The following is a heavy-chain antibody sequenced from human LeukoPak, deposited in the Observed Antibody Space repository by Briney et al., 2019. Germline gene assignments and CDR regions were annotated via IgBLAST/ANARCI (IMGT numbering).Heavy chain of an antibody. D-gene: IGHD3-22*01. V-gene: IGHV3-23*01. CDR3: AKDYYDSSGYWSLFDY. J-gene: IGHJ4*02. Sequence: GGSLRLSCAASGFTFSSYAMSWVRQAPGKGLEWVSAISGSGGSTYYADSVKGRFTISRDNSKNTLYLQMNSLRAEDTAVYYCAKDYYDSSGYWSLFDYWGQGTLVTVSS. CDR2: ISGSGGST. CDR1: GFTFSSYA.